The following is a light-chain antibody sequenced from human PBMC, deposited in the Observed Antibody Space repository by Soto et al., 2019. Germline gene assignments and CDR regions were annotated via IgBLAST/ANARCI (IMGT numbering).Light chain of an antibody. V-gene: IGLV2-14*01. J-gene: IGLJ1*01. CDR3: SSYTSSSTLYV. Sequence: QSALTQPASVSGSPGQSITISCTGTSSDVGGYNYVSWYQQHPGKAPKLMIYDVSNRPSGVSNRFSGSKSDNTASLTISGLQAEDEADYYCSSYTSSSTLYVFGTGTKVT. CDR2: DVS. CDR1: SSDVGGYNY.